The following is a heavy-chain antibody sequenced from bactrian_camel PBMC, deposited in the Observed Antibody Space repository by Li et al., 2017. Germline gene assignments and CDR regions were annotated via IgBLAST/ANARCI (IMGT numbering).Heavy chain of an antibody. Sequence: QVQLVESGGGSVQAGGSLKLSCVGSNYIYSSYCKGWFRQVPGKERETVASIRTGYPFTSDYHASVEGRFTISQDNAKNAVYLQMNDLEPEDSAMYYCGATRFRGDGCMGWNQRLPEEACFWGRGTQVTVS. CDR3: GATRFRGDGCMGWNQRLPEEACF. CDR2: IRTGYPFTS. V-gene: IGHV3S68*01. D-gene: IGHD3*01. J-gene: IGHJ4*01. CDR1: NYIYSSYC.